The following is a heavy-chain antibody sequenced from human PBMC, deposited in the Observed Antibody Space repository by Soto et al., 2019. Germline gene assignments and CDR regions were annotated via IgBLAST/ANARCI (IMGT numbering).Heavy chain of an antibody. Sequence: ASVKVSCKASGGTFSSYAISWVRQAPGQGLEWMGGIIPIFGTANYAQKFQGRVTITADESTSTAYMELSSLRSEDTAVYYCARDRCGGDWYIYYYYGMDVWGQGTSVTVSS. CDR2: IIPIFGTA. V-gene: IGHV1-69*13. D-gene: IGHD2-21*02. CDR3: ARDRCGGDWYIYYYYGMDV. J-gene: IGHJ6*02. CDR1: GGTFSSYA.